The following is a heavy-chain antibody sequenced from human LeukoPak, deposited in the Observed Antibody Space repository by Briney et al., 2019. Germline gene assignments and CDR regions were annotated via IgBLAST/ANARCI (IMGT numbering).Heavy chain of an antibody. D-gene: IGHD1-26*01. CDR2: ISYDGSNK. Sequence: GMSLRLSCAASGFTFSSYGMHWVRQAPGKGLEWVAVISYDGSNKYYADSVKGRFTISRDNSKNTLYLQMNSLRAEDTAVYYCAKDSPSGSYSNGVDYWGQGTLVTVSS. V-gene: IGHV3-30*18. CDR1: GFTFSSYG. J-gene: IGHJ4*02. CDR3: AKDSPSGSYSNGVDY.